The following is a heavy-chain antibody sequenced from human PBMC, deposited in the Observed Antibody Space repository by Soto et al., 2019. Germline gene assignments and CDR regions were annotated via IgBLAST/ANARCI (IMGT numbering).Heavy chain of an antibody. CDR3: ARHAAIDSYYYYYYGMDV. Sequence: GESLKISCKGSGYSFTSYWIGWVRQMPGKGLEWMGIIYPGDSDTRYSPSFQGQVTISADKSISTAYLQWSSLKASDTAMYYCARHAAIDSYYYYYYGMDVWGQGTTVTVCS. CDR2: IYPGDSDT. CDR1: GYSFTSYW. J-gene: IGHJ6*02. V-gene: IGHV5-51*01.